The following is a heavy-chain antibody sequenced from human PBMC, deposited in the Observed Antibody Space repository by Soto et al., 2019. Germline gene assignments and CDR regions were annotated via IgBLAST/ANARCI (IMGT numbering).Heavy chain of an antibody. CDR1: GFTLSGYA. J-gene: IGHJ6*03. CDR2: ISSNGVGT. Sequence: EVQLAESGGGLAQPGGPLGLSCPASGFTLSGYAMDWVRQAPGKGLEYVSGISSNGVGTYYANSVQGRFTISRDNSKNTVYLQMGSLRPEDMAVYYCARRARPDFYYMDVWGKGTTVTVS. V-gene: IGHV3-64*01. D-gene: IGHD6-6*01. CDR3: ARRARPDFYYMDV.